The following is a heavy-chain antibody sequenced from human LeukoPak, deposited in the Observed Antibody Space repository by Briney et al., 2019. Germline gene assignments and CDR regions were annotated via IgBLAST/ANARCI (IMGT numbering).Heavy chain of an antibody. CDR3: AKQLRGYSYGLDY. V-gene: IGHV3-33*06. Sequence: GSLRLSCAASGFTFSSYGMHWVRQAPGKGLEWVAVIWYDGSNKYYADSVKGRFTISRDNSKNTLYLQMISLRAEDTAVYYCAKQLRGYSYGLDYWGQGTLVTVSS. CDR2: IWYDGSNK. D-gene: IGHD5-18*01. J-gene: IGHJ4*02. CDR1: GFTFSSYG.